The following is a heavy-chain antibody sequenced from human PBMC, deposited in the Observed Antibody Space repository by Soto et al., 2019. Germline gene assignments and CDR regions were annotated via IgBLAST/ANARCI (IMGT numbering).Heavy chain of an antibody. J-gene: IGHJ6*03. Sequence: PGGSLRLSCAASGFEFVRHTMNWVRQAPGKGLEWISYVSTGGNSIYYAASVKGRFTVSRDNAKQSLFLQMNSLRAEDTAVYYCARAPQSFYYSYMDVWGKGTTVTVSS. CDR3: ARAPQSFYYSYMDV. CDR1: GFEFVRHT. CDR2: VSTGGNSI. V-gene: IGHV3-48*01.